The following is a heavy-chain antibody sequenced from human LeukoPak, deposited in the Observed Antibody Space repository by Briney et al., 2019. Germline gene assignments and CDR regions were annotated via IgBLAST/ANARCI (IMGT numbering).Heavy chain of an antibody. CDR1: GGTFSSYA. CDR3: ARGRIAVAGAGFPFDY. J-gene: IGHJ4*02. D-gene: IGHD6-19*01. Sequence: SVKVSCKASGGTFSSYAISWVRQAPGQGLEWMGRIIPILGIANYAQTFQGRVTITANKSTSTAYMERSSLRSEDTAVYYCARGRIAVAGAGFPFDYWGQGTLVTVSS. CDR2: IIPILGIA. V-gene: IGHV1-69*04.